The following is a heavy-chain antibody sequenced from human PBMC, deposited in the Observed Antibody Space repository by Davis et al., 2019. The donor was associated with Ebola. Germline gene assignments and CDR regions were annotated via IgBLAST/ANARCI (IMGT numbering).Heavy chain of an antibody. D-gene: IGHD4-17*01. CDR1: GGSISSSSYY. V-gene: IGHV4-39*02. CDR2: IHYSGST. CDR3: AREWENYGDYMGYFDY. Sequence: MPSETLSLTCTVSGGSISSSSYYWGWIRQPPGKGLEWIGSIHYSGSTYYNPSLKSRVTISVDTSKNQFSLKLSSVTAADTAVYYCAREWENYGDYMGYFDYWGQGTLVTVSS. J-gene: IGHJ4*02.